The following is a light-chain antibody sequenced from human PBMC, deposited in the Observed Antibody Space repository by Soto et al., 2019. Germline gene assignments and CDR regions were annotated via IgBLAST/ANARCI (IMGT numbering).Light chain of an antibody. CDR3: QQYNSFSWT. Sequence: DTQMTQSPSTLSASVGDRVTITCRASQSISSWLAWYQQKPGKAPKLLIYKASSLESGVPSRFSGSGSGTEFTLTISSLQPDDFETYYCQQYNSFSWTFGQGTKVDI. CDR1: QSISSW. CDR2: KAS. V-gene: IGKV1-5*03. J-gene: IGKJ1*01.